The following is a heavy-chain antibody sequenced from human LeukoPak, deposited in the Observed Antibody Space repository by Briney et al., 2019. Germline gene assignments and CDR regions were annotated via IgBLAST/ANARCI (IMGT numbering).Heavy chain of an antibody. CDR1: GFTFSSFT. V-gene: IGHV3-21*01. CDR2: ISSTSTYI. J-gene: IGHJ4*02. CDR3: AREGYCSSTTSLPDY. Sequence: PGGSLRLSCAASGFTFSSFTMNWVRQAPGKGLEWVSSISSTSTYIHYAGSVKGRFTISRDNAKNSLFLQMNSLRAEDTAVYYCAREGYCSSTTSLPDYWGQGTLITVSS. D-gene: IGHD2-2*01.